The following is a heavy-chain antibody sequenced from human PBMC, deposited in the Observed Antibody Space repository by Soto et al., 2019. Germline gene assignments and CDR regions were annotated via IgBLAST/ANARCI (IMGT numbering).Heavy chain of an antibody. V-gene: IGHV1-2*02. Sequence: ASVKVSCKASGYPFTGSYMHWARQAPVQGLEWMGWINPNSGGTNYEQKFKGRVTMTRETSIRTADMELSRLRSDETDVYSCARDTLYEYYYYGMDVWGQGTPVTVSS. CDR1: GYPFTGSY. CDR3: ARDTLYEYYYYGMDV. CDR2: INPNSGGT. J-gene: IGHJ6*02. D-gene: IGHD3-16*01.